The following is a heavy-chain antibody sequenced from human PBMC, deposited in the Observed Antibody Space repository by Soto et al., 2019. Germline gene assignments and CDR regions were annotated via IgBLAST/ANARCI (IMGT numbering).Heavy chain of an antibody. Sequence: EVQLVESGGGLVQPGGSLRLSCAASGFTFSSYDMHWVRQATGKGLEWVSAIGTAGDTYYPGSVKGRFTISRENAKNSLYLKMNSLRAGDTDVYYCARGGGYCSGGSCSFLNDWYFDLWGRGTLVTVSS. CDR3: ARGGGYCSGGSCSFLNDWYFDL. V-gene: IGHV3-13*01. CDR2: IGTAGDT. D-gene: IGHD2-15*01. CDR1: GFTFSSYD. J-gene: IGHJ2*01.